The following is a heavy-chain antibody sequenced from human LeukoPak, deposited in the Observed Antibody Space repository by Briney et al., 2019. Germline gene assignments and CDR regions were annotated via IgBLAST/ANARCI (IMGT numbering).Heavy chain of an antibody. Sequence: ASVKVSCKASGYTFTSYDINWMRQATGQGLEWMGWMNPNSGNTGYAQKFQGRVTMTRNTSISTAYMELSSLRSEDTAVYYCARAVKGRWLQSGYWGQGTLVTVSS. V-gene: IGHV1-8*01. D-gene: IGHD5-24*01. CDR1: GYTFTSYD. CDR3: ARAVKGRWLQSGY. CDR2: MNPNSGNT. J-gene: IGHJ4*02.